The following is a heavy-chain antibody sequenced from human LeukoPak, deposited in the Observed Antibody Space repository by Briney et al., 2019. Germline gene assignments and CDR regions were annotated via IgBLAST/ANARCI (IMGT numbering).Heavy chain of an antibody. D-gene: IGHD3-10*01. Sequence: GGSLRLSCAASGFTFSSYGMHWVRQAPGKGLEWVAVISYDGSNKYYADSVKGRFTISRDNFKNTLYLQMNSLRAEDTAVYYCAKERGFDYFDYWGQGTLVTVSS. J-gene: IGHJ4*02. V-gene: IGHV3-30*18. CDR1: GFTFSSYG. CDR3: AKERGFDYFDY. CDR2: ISYDGSNK.